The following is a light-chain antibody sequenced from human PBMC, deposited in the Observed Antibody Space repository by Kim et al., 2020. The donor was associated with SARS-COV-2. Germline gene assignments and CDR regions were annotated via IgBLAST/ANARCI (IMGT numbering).Light chain of an antibody. Sequence: QSALTQPASVSGSPGQSIAISCTGTSSDVGSYNLVSWYQHHPGKAPKLMIYEVTKRPSGVSDRFSGSKSGNTDSLTISGLQTEDEADYYCCSYSGSSTWVFGGGT. V-gene: IGLV2-23*02. CDR1: SSDVGSYNL. CDR3: CSYSGSSTWV. J-gene: IGLJ3*02. CDR2: EVT.